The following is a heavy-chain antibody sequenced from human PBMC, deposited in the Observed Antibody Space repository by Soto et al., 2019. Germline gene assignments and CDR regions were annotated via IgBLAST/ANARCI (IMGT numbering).Heavy chain of an antibody. Sequence: SETLSLTCAISGRSISSDGYSWNWIRQPPGKGLEWIGYIYHGGSSYYNPSLKSRVTMSVDRPNNQFSLRLTSVTAADTAVYYCSGWSSAFDIWGQGTMVT. V-gene: IGHV4-30-2*01. D-gene: IGHD6-6*01. CDR3: SGWSSAFDI. CDR2: IYHGGSS. CDR1: GRSISSDGYS. J-gene: IGHJ3*02.